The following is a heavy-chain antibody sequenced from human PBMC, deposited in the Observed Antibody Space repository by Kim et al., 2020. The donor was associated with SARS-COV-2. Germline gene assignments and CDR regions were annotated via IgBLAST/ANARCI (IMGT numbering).Heavy chain of an antibody. J-gene: IGHJ5*02. CDR1: GGTFSSYA. Sequence: SVKVSCKASGGTFSSYAISWVRQAPGQGLEWMGGIIPIFGTANYAQKFQGRVTITADESTSTAYMELSSLRSEDTAVYYCARDSFSYNNWFDPWGQGTLVTVSS. D-gene: IGHD2-2*02. CDR2: IIPIFGTA. CDR3: ARDSFSYNNWFDP. V-gene: IGHV1-69*13.